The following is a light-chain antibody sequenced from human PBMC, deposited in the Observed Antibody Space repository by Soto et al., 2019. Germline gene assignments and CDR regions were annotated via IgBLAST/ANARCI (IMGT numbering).Light chain of an antibody. J-gene: IGKJ1*01. Sequence: EIVLTQSPGTLSLSPGERATLSCTASQSVTSSYLAWYQQKPGQAPRLLIYDASNRATGIPDRFSGSGSGRDFTLTISRLEPEDSAVYYCQQYGTSPRTFGQGTKVEIK. CDR3: QQYGTSPRT. CDR1: QSVTSSY. CDR2: DAS. V-gene: IGKV3-20*01.